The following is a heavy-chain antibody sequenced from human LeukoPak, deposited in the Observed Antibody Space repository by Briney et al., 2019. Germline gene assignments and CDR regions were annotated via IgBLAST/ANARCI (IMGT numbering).Heavy chain of an antibody. V-gene: IGHV3-74*01. CDR1: GFTFSDYY. J-gene: IGHJ4*02. Sequence: GGSLRLSCAASGFTFSDYYMSWVRQAPGKGLVWVSRINSDGSSTSYADFVKGRFTISRDNAKNTLHLQMSSLRAEDTAVYYCARDTGSSFDYWGQGTLVTVSS. CDR2: INSDGSST. D-gene: IGHD4-17*01. CDR3: ARDTGSSFDY.